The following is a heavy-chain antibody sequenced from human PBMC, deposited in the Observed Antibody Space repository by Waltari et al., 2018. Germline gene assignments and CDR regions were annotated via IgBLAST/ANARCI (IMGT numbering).Heavy chain of an antibody. CDR1: GYTFTDFY. CDR2: VNPNGGST. CDR3: ARAGSTLIWGVAE. Sequence: QVQLVQSGAEVKKPGASVKVSCQASGYTFTDFYMHWARPDPGQGLEWMGIVNPNGGSTTYAQKLQDRVTMTRDTSTSTVYMELSSLRSEDTAVYYCARAGSTLIWGVAEWGQGTLVTVSS. J-gene: IGHJ4*02. D-gene: IGHD2-2*01. V-gene: IGHV1-46*04.